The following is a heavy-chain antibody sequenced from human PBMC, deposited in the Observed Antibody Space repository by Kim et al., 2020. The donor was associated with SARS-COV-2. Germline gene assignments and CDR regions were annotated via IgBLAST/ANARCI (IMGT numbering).Heavy chain of an antibody. J-gene: IGHJ4*02. D-gene: IGHD3-3*01. V-gene: IGHV4-31*02. Sequence: YNPSLRLRVTMSVDTSKNQCSLKRSSVTAADTAVYYCARARLRSGSTFDYWGQGTLVTVSS. CDR3: ARARLRSGSTFDY.